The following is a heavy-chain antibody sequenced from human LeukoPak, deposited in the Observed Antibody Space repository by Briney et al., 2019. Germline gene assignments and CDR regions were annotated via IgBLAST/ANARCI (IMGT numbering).Heavy chain of an antibody. CDR2: ISYDGSNK. CDR3: AKPQLYHYDSSGYLEYFDH. J-gene: IGHJ4*02. Sequence: GGSLRLSCAASGFTFNSYGMHWVRQAPGKGLEWVAVISYDGSNKYYADSVKGRFTISRDNSKNTLYLQMNSLRVEDTAVYYCAKPQLYHYDSSGYLEYFDHWGQGTLVTVSS. D-gene: IGHD3-22*01. V-gene: IGHV3-30*18. CDR1: GFTFNSYG.